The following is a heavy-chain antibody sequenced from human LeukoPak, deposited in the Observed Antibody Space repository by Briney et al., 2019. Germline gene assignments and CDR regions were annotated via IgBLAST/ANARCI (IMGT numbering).Heavy chain of an antibody. J-gene: IGHJ4*02. CDR1: GYTFTGYY. CDR2: INPNSGGT. Sequence: ASVKVSCKASGYTFTGYYMHWVRQAPGQGLEWMGWINPNSGGTNYAQKFQGRVTMTRDTSISTAYMELSRLRSDDTAVYYCARDGVSTIPDFDYWGQGTLVTVSS. D-gene: IGHD2-8*01. V-gene: IGHV1-2*02. CDR3: ARDGVSTIPDFDY.